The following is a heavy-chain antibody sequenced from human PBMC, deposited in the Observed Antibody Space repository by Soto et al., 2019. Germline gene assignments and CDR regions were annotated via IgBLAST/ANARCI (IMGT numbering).Heavy chain of an antibody. CDR3: ARGGIAAAGRQHYYYYYYGMDV. Sequence: SETLSLTCAVYGGSFSGYYWSWIRQPPGKGLEWIGEINHSGSTNYNPSLKSRVTISVDTSKNQFSLKLSSVTAADTAVYYCARGGIAAAGRQHYYYYYYGMDVWGQGTTVTVSS. CDR1: GGSFSGYY. J-gene: IGHJ6*02. D-gene: IGHD6-13*01. CDR2: INHSGST. V-gene: IGHV4-34*01.